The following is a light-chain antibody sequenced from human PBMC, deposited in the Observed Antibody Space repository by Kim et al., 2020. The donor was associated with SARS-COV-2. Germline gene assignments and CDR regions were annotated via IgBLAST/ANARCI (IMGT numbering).Light chain of an antibody. Sequence: EIVLTQSPATLSLSPGERATLSCRASQSVKSKNLAWYQQKPGQAPRLLIYGASSRATGIPARFSGSGSGTDFTLTINSPEPEDFAVYYCQQRNNWPLTFGGGTKLEI. CDR3: QQRNNWPLT. J-gene: IGKJ4*01. CDR1: QSVKSKN. V-gene: IGKV3-11*01. CDR2: GAS.